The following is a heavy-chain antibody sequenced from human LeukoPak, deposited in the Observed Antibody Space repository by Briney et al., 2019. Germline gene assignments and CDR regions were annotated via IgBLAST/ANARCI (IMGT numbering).Heavy chain of an antibody. D-gene: IGHD2-2*01. J-gene: IGHJ4*02. CDR1: GFTFSSYA. V-gene: IGHV3-30-3*01. CDR2: ISYDGSNK. CDR3: ARWTSHPSFFDY. Sequence: GRSLRLSCAASGFTFSSYAMHWVRQAPGKGLEWVAVISYDGSNKYYADSVKGRFTISRDNSKNTLYLQMNSLRAEDTAVYYCARWTSHPSFFDYWGQGTLVTVSS.